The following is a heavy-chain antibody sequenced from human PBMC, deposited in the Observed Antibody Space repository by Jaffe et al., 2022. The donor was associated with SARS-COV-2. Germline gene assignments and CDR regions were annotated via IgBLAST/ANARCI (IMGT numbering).Heavy chain of an antibody. J-gene: IGHJ4*02. CDR1: GFTFSSYA. Sequence: EVQLLESGGGLVQPGGSLRLSCAASGFTFSSYAMSWVRQAPGKGLEWVSAISGSGGSTYYADSVKGRFTISRDNSKNTLYLQMNSLRAEDTAVYYCAKAREESGYDLGYFDYWGQGTLVTVSS. CDR2: ISGSGGST. CDR3: AKAREESGYDLGYFDY. V-gene: IGHV3-23*01. D-gene: IGHD5-12*01.